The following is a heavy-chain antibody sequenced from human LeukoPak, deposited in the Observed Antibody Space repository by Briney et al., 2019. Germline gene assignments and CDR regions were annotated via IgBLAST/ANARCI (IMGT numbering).Heavy chain of an antibody. CDR2: IYYSGST. CDR1: GGSISSYY. Sequence: SETLSLTCTVSGGSISSYYWSWIRQPPGKGLEWIGSIYYSGSTYYNPSLKSRVTISVDTSKNQFSLKLSSVTAADTAVYYCARRRLSGYSSGGGFDPWGQGTLVTVSS. D-gene: IGHD6-19*01. V-gene: IGHV4-59*05. J-gene: IGHJ5*02. CDR3: ARRRLSGYSSGGGFDP.